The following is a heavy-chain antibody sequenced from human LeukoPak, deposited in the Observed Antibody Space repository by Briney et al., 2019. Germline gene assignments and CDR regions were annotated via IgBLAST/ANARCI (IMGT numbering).Heavy chain of an antibody. V-gene: IGHV1-18*01. CDR1: GYTFTSYG. J-gene: IGHJ5*02. Sequence: ASVKVSCKASGYTFTSYGFSWVRQAPGQGLEWMGWISVYNGNTNYAQSLQDRVTMTTDTSTSTAYMELRSLRSDDTAVYYCARALGGNWFDPWGQGTLVTVSS. CDR2: ISVYNGNT. D-gene: IGHD3-16*01. CDR3: ARALGGNWFDP.